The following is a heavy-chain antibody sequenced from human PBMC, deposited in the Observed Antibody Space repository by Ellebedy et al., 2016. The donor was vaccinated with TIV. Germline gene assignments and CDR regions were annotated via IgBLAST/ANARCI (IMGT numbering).Heavy chain of an antibody. J-gene: IGHJ4*02. Sequence: MPGGSLRLSCTVSGGSISSSGYSWGWIRQPPGKGLEWIWTINRGTRYYNPSLGSRVTISVDTSKNQLSLRVNSVTAADTAVYYCARHHTVERGAIDYWGQGTLVTVSS. CDR2: INRGTR. CDR3: ARHHTVERGAIDY. CDR1: GGSISSSGYS. D-gene: IGHD1-1*01. V-gene: IGHV4-39*01.